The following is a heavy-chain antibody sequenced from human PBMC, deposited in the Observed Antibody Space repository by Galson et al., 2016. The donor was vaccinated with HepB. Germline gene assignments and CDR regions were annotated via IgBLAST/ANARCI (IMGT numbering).Heavy chain of an antibody. D-gene: IGHD6-19*01. CDR3: ATLGLSDSSGWYGFDY. CDR2: VADDESYK. CDR1: GFTFSSHG. J-gene: IGHJ4*02. V-gene: IGHV3-30*03. Sequence: SLRLSCAVSGFTFSSHGMHWVRQAPGKGLEWVAVVADDESYKNYGDSVKGRFTISRDNSKNTLYLQMNSLRAEDTAVYYCATLGLSDSSGWYGFDYWGQGALVTVSS.